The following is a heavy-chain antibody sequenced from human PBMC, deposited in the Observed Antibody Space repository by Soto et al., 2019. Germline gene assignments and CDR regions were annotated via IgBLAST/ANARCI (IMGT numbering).Heavy chain of an antibody. CDR3: ARNIVATTTIAAGNIDY. Sequence: SETLSLTCAVYGGSFSGYYWSWIRQPPGKGLEWIGEINHSGSTNYNPSLKSRVTISVDTSKNQFSLKLSSVTAADTAVYYCARNIVATTTIAAGNIDYWGQGTLVTVSS. CDR2: INHSGST. J-gene: IGHJ4*02. CDR1: GGSFSGYY. D-gene: IGHD5-12*01. V-gene: IGHV4-34*01.